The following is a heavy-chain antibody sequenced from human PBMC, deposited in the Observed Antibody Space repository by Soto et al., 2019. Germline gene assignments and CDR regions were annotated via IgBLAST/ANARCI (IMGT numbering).Heavy chain of an antibody. CDR1: GFTFSAYA. CDR2: ISGSGDRT. J-gene: IGHJ4*02. D-gene: IGHD3-10*01. V-gene: IGHV3-23*01. Sequence: EVQLLQSGGDLVQPGGSLRLSCAASGFTFSAYAMSWVRQAPGKGLEWVSAISGSGDRTYYADSVKGRFTISRDSSDNPLYLQMNSLRAEDTAIYYCAKDRMYDYGSGSLWYLVYWGQGTLVIVSS. CDR3: AKDRMYDYGSGSLWYLVY.